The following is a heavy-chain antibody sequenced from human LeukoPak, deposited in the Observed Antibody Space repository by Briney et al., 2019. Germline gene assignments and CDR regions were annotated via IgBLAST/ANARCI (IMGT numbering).Heavy chain of an antibody. V-gene: IGHV1-46*01. CDR1: GYTFTGYY. D-gene: IGHD3-10*01. CDR2: INPSGGST. CDR3: ARDLLLWFGESLGPFDY. J-gene: IGHJ4*02. Sequence: ASVKVSCKASGYTFTGYYMHWVRQAPGQGLEWMGIINPSGGSTSYAQKFQGRVTMTRDMSTSTVYMELSSLRSEDTAVYYCARDLLLWFGESLGPFDYWGQGTLVTVSS.